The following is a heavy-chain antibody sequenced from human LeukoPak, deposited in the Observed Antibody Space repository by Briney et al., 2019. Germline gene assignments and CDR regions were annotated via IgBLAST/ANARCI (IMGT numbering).Heavy chain of an antibody. V-gene: IGHV4-59*08. J-gene: IGHJ6*02. CDR1: GGSISSYY. CDR2: IYYSGST. CDR3: ARGYSSGWYWGPRGMDV. D-gene: IGHD6-19*01. Sequence: SETLSLTCTVSGGSISSYYWSWIRQPPGKGLEWIGYIYYSGSTNYNPSLKSRVTISVDTSKNQFSLKLSSVTAADTAVYYCARGYSSGWYWGPRGMDVLGQGTTVTVSS.